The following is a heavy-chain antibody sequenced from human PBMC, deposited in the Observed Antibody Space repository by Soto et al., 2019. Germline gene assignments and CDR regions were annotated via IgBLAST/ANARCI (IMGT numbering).Heavy chain of an antibody. CDR2: IIPIFGTA. CDR1: GGTFSSYA. D-gene: IGHD3-9*01. Sequence: SVKVSCKASGGTFSSYAISWVRQAPGQGLEWMGGIIPIFGTANYPQKFQGRVTITADESTSTAYMELSSLRSEDTAVYYCATRVWLRPGYYYYGMDVWGQGTTVTVSS. J-gene: IGHJ6*02. CDR3: ATRVWLRPGYYYYGMDV. V-gene: IGHV1-69*13.